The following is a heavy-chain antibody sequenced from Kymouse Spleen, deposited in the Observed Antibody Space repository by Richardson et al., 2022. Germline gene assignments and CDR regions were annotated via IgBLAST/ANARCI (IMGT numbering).Heavy chain of an antibody. CDR2: IYYSGST. CDR1: GGSISSSSYY. J-gene: IGHJ4*02. D-gene: IGHD6-19*01. V-gene: IGHV4-39*01. CDR3: ARHPYSSGCFDY. Sequence: QLQLQESGPGLVKPSETLSLTCTVSGGSISSSSYYWGWIRQPPGKGLEWIGSIYYSGSTYYNPSLKSRVTISVDTSKNQFSLKLSSVTAADTAVYYCARHPYSSGCFDYWGQGTLVTVSS.